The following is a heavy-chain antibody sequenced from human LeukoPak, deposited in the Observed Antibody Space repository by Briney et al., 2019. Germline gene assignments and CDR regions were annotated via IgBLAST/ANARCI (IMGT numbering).Heavy chain of an antibody. CDR3: ARDPPSSIAARRSLDY. Sequence: GGSLRLSCAASGFTFSDYYMSWIRQAPGKGLEWVSYISSSGSTIYYADSVKGRFTISRDNAKNSLYLQMNSLRAEDTAVYYCARDPPSSIAARRSLDYWGQGTLVTVSS. V-gene: IGHV3-11*04. CDR2: ISSSGSTI. CDR1: GFTFSDYY. J-gene: IGHJ4*02. D-gene: IGHD6-6*01.